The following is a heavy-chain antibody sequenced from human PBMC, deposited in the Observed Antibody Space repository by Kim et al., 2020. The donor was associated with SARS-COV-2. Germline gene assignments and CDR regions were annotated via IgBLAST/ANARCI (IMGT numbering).Heavy chain of an antibody. Sequence: SETLSLTCAVYGGSFSGYYWSWIRQPPGKGLEWIGEINHSGSTNYNPSLKSRVTISVDTSKNQFSLKLSSVTTADTAVYCCARDRVPRYYYDSSGSDAFDIWGQGTMVTVSS. CDR1: GGSFSGYY. CDR3: ARDRVPRYYYDSSGSDAFDI. J-gene: IGHJ3*02. V-gene: IGHV4-34*01. CDR2: INHSGST. D-gene: IGHD3-22*01.